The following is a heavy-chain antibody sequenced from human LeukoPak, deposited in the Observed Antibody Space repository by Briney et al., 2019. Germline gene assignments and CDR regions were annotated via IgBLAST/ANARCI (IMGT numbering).Heavy chain of an antibody. CDR2: ISGSGGST. CDR1: GFTFSSYA. Sequence: GGSLRLSCAASGFTFSSYAMSWVRQAPGKGLEWVSAISGSGGSTYYADSVKGRFTISRDNSKNTLYLQMNSLRAEDTAVYYCAKGSSGWYGVLKGYYYMDVWGKGTTVTVSS. CDR3: AKGSSGWYGVLKGYYYMDV. D-gene: IGHD6-19*01. V-gene: IGHV3-23*01. J-gene: IGHJ6*03.